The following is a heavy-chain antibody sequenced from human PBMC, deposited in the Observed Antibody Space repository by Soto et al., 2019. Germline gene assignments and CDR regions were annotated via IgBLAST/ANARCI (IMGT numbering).Heavy chain of an antibody. D-gene: IGHD4-4*01. CDR2: FYYSGGT. J-gene: IGHJ4*02. CDR1: GASISSYS. CDR3: ARGATVPTPFDY. V-gene: IGHV4-59*12. Sequence: PSETLSLTCTVSGASISSYSWTWIRQPPGKGLEWIGYFYYSGGTNSNPSLGSRVTISVDTAKSLFSLRLSSVTAADTAVYYCARGATVPTPFDYWGQGTLVTVSS.